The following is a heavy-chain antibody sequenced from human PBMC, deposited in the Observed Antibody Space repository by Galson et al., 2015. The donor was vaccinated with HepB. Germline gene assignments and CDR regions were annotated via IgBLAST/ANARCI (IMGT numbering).Heavy chain of an antibody. CDR3: AKEGSMFSYCCGMDV. J-gene: IGHJ6*02. V-gene: IGHV3-30*18. Sequence: SLRLSCATSGFIFSNFGLHWVRQAPGKGLEWVALILHDGSDEYYADSVKGRFTISRDNSKNTLYLQLNSLRVDDTAVYYCAKEGSMFSYCCGMDVWGQGTTVTVSS. CDR1: GFIFSNFG. D-gene: IGHD2-15*01. CDR2: ILHDGSDE.